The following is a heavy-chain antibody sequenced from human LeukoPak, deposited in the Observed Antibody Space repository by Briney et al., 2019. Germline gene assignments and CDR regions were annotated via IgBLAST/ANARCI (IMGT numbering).Heavy chain of an antibody. V-gene: IGHV3-53*01. CDR3: ARDTDYYGSGTYGYFDR. D-gene: IGHD3-10*01. CDR2: IYSGGTT. J-gene: IGHJ2*01. CDR1: GLTVSSTF. Sequence: GGSLRLSCAAAGLTVSSTFMSWVRQAPGKGLEWGSIIYSGGTTLYPDSVKGRFTISRDNSKNTLYLQMDSLRVGDTAIYYCARDTDYYGSGTYGYFDRWGRGTLVTVSS.